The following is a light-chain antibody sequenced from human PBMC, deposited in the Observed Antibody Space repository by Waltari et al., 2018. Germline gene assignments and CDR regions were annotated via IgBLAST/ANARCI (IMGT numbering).Light chain of an antibody. CDR2: GND. CDR1: NSNIGSNT. Sequence: QSVLTQPPSLSGTPGQRVTISCSGRNSNIGSNTVDWYQVLPATAPKLLIHGNDQRPSGVPDRFSGSKFGASGSLAISGLQPEDESEYYCAAWDESLKGWVFGGGTRLTVL. CDR3: AAWDESLKGWV. V-gene: IGLV1-44*01. J-gene: IGLJ3*02.